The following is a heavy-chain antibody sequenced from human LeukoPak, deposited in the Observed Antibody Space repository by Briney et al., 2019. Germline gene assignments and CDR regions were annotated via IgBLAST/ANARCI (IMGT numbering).Heavy chain of an antibody. D-gene: IGHD1-1*01. CDR2: IKEDGREK. CDR1: GFTFSSFW. V-gene: IGHV3-7*03. J-gene: IGHJ3*02. CDR3: ASRIRYDAFDI. Sequence: GGSLRLSCAASGFTFSSFWMSWIRQAPGKGLEWVANIKEDGREKYYVDSVKGRFTISRDNAKNSLYLQMNSLRAEDTAVYYCASRIRYDAFDIWGQGTMVTVSS.